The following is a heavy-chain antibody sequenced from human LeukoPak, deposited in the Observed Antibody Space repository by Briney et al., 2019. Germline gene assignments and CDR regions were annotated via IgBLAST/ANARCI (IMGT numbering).Heavy chain of an antibody. CDR2: ISSSGSTI. Sequence: GGSLRLSCAASGFTFSDYYMSWIRQAPGKGLEWVSNISSSGSTIYYADSVKGRFTISRDNAKNSLYLQMNSLRAEDTAVYYCARDPSGSKYYDILAYYFDYWGQGTLVTVSS. V-gene: IGHV3-11*01. D-gene: IGHD3-9*01. J-gene: IGHJ4*02. CDR1: GFTFSDYY. CDR3: ARDPSGSKYYDILAYYFDY.